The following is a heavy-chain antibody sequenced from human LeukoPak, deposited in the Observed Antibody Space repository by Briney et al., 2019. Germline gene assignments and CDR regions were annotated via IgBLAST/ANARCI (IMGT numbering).Heavy chain of an antibody. V-gene: IGHV3-33*08. CDR1: GFPFSTLG. CDR2: IWYDGSNK. CDR3: ARSAPYDFWSGYHDAFDI. J-gene: IGHJ3*02. D-gene: IGHD3-3*01. Sequence: GGSLRLSCSASGFPFSTLGMHWVRQAPGKGLEWVAVIWYDGSNKYYADSVKGRFTISRDNSKNTLYLQMNSLRAEDTAVYYCARSAPYDFWSGYHDAFDIWGQGTMVTVSS.